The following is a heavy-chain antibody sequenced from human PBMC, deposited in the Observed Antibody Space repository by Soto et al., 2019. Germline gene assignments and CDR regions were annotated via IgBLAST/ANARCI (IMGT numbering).Heavy chain of an antibody. CDR3: ARSPLSKYNWNDADYYMDV. CDR2: INAGNGNT. D-gene: IGHD1-1*01. J-gene: IGHJ6*03. CDR1: GYTFTSYA. V-gene: IGHV1-3*01. Sequence: ASVKVSCKASGYTFTSYAMHWVRQAPGQRLEWMGWINAGNGNTKYSQKFQGRVTITRDTSASTAYMELGSLRSEDTAVYYCARSPLSKYNWNDADYYMDVWGKGTTVTVSS.